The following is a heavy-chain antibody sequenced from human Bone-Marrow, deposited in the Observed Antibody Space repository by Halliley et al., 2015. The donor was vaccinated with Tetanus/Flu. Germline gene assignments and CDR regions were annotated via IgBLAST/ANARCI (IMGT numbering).Heavy chain of an antibody. V-gene: IGHV3-7*03. CDR3: ACGIGWESGY. J-gene: IGHJ4*02. D-gene: IGHD6-19*01. CDR2: MHQDGREK. Sequence: GKGLEWVANMHQDGREKNYADSVKGRFTISRDNANSLSLQMNSLTKEDTAVYYCACGIGWESGYWGQGALVIVSS.